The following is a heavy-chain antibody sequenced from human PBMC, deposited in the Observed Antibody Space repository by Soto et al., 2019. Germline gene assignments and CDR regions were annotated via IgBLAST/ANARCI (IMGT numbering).Heavy chain of an antibody. Sequence: SETLSLTCTVHGGSFSGYYWSWIRQPPGKGLEWIGEINHSGSTNYNPSLKSRVTISVDTSKNYFSLNLSSLTAADTAVFYCAKTTYYYGSGSYYRWFVPWGHGTLVTVSS. CDR3: AKTTYYYGSGSYYRWFVP. V-gene: IGHV4-34*01. CDR2: INHSGST. CDR1: GGSFSGYY. J-gene: IGHJ5*02. D-gene: IGHD3-10*01.